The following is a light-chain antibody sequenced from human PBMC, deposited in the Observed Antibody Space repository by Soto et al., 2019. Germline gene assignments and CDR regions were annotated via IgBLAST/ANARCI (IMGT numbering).Light chain of an antibody. Sequence: DTQMTQPPSTLSASLGDRVTITCRASQSINNWLAWYQQKPGKAPKILIYKASSLETGVPSRFSGSGSGTEFTLTISSLQPDDFATYYCQQYDTYPWTFGQGTKVEIK. V-gene: IGKV1-5*03. CDR1: QSINNW. J-gene: IGKJ1*01. CDR3: QQYDTYPWT. CDR2: KAS.